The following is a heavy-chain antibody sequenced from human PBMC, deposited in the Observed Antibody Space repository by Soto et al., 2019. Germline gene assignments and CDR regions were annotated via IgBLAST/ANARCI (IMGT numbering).Heavy chain of an antibody. J-gene: IGHJ4*02. CDR1: GGTFSSYA. V-gene: IGHV1-69*01. CDR2: IIPIFGTA. Sequence: QVQLVQSGAEVKKPGSSVKVSCKAPGGTFSSYAISWVRQAPGQGLEWMGGIIPIFGTANYAQKFQGRVTITADESTSTAYMELSSLRSEDTAVYYCARGESPYYYDSSGYYNSFDYWGQGTLVTVSS. D-gene: IGHD3-22*01. CDR3: ARGESPYYYDSSGYYNSFDY.